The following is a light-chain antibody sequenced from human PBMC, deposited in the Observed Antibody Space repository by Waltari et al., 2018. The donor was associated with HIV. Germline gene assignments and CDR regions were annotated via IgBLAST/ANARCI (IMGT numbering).Light chain of an antibody. CDR2: DDD. V-gene: IGLV3-21*03. J-gene: IGLJ1*01. CDR1: NIGNRD. CDR3: QVWDSGSDHV. Sequence: VAPGKTAKITCGGNNIGNRDVHWYQQKTGQAPILVIFDDDHRPSGIPERFSGSNSDNTATLTINRVEVGDEADYYCQVWDSGSDHVFGSGTTVTVL.